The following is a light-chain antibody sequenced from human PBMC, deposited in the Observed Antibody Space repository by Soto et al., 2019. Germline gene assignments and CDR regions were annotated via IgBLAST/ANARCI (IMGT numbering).Light chain of an antibody. V-gene: IGLV1-51*01. CDR1: SSNIGNNY. CDR2: DNN. CDR3: GTWDSSLSVSYV. Sequence: QSVLTQPPSVSAAPGQKVTISCSGSSSNIGNNYVSWYQQLPGTAPKLLIYDNNKRPSGIPDRFSSSKSGTSATLGITGLQTGDEADYYCGTWDSSLSVSYVFGTGTKVTVL. J-gene: IGLJ1*01.